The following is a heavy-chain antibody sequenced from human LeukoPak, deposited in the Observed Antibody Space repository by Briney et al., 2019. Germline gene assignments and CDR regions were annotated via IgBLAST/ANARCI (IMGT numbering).Heavy chain of an antibody. CDR1: GFTFSSYA. CDR2: ISYDGSNK. D-gene: IGHD3-9*01. J-gene: IGHJ4*02. CDR3: ARDWSTITISVAGY. V-gene: IGHV3-30-3*01. Sequence: GGSLRLSCAASGFTFSSYAMHWVRQAPGKGLEWVAVISYDGSNKYYADSVKGRFTISRDNFKNTLYLQMNSLRAEDTAVYYCARDWSTITISVAGYWGQGTLVTVSS.